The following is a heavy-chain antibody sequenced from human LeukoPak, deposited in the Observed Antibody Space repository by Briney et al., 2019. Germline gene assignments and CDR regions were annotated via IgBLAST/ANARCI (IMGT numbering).Heavy chain of an antibody. CDR1: GYSTSSGYY. J-gene: IGHJ4*02. CDR2: IYHSGST. V-gene: IGHV4-38-2*02. Sequence: SETLSLTCTVSGYSTSSGYYWGWIRQPPGKGLEWIGSIYHSGSTYYNPSLKSRVTISVDTSKNQFSLKLSSVTAADTAVYYCARVGVTTSSDYWGQGTLVTVSS. CDR3: ARVGVTTSSDY. D-gene: IGHD4-17*01.